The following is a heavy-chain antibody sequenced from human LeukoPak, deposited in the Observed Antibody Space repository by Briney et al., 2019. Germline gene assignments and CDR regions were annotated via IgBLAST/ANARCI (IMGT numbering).Heavy chain of an antibody. D-gene: IGHD3-10*01. CDR1: GGSISSGSYY. CDR3: ARGGDYYGSGRPFDY. Sequence: PSETLSLTCTVSGGSISSGSYYWSWIRQPAGKGLEWIGRIYTSGSTNYNPSLKSRVTISVDTSKNQFSLKLSSVTAADTAVYYCARGGDYYGSGRPFDYWGQGALLTVSS. V-gene: IGHV4-61*02. J-gene: IGHJ4*02. CDR2: IYTSGST.